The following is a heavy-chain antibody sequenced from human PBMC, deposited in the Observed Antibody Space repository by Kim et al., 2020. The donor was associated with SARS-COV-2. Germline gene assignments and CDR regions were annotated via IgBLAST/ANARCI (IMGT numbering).Heavy chain of an antibody. J-gene: IGHJ4*02. V-gene: IGHV3-15*01. CDR1: GFTFSNAW. CDR3: TTDRDYDILTGYYPLLNY. Sequence: GGSLRLSCAASGFTFSNAWMSWVRQAPGKGLEWVGRIKSKTDGGTTDYAAPVKGRFTISRDDSKNTLYLQMNSLKTEDTAVYYCTTDRDYDILTGYYPLLNYWGQGTLVTVSS. D-gene: IGHD3-9*01. CDR2: IKSKTDGGTT.